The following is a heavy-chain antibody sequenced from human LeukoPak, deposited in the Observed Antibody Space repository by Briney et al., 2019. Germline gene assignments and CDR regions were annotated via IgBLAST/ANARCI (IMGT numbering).Heavy chain of an antibody. J-gene: IGHJ5*02. V-gene: IGHV3-21*01. D-gene: IGHD1-26*01. Sequence: GGSLRLSCAASGFAVSDYTMNWVRQAPGKGLEWISSISRSQTYIYYADSVKGRFAISKDNAENSLYLQMNSLRAEDTAVYYCARAQVGYNWFDPWGQGTLVTVSS. CDR2: ISRSQTYI. CDR3: ARAQVGYNWFDP. CDR1: GFAVSDYT.